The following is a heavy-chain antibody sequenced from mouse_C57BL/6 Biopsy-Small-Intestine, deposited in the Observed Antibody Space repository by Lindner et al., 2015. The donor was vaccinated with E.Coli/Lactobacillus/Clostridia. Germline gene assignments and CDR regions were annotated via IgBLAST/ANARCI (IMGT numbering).Heavy chain of an antibody. J-gene: IGHJ4*01. CDR1: GGTFSSYT. CDR3: AREVAPPGYKSGRGWFDP. V-gene: IGHV1-53*01. D-gene: IGHD1-3*01. CDR2: IIPILDIT. Sequence: SVKVSCKASGGTFSSYTISWVRQAPGQGLEWMGRIIPILDITNYAQKFQGRVTITADKSTSTAYMELSSLRSEDTAVYYCAREVAPPGYKSGRGWFDPWGQGTLVTVSS.